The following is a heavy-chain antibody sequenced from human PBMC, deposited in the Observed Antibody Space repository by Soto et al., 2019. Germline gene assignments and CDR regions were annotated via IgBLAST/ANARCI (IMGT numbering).Heavy chain of an antibody. CDR3: ARDRPLNWSGYDNWFDP. V-gene: IGHV4-4*07. CDR2: IYTSGST. D-gene: IGHD3-3*01. J-gene: IGHJ5*02. CDR1: GGSISSYY. Sequence: SETLSLTCTVSGGSISSYYWSWIRQPAGKGLEWIGRIYTSGSTNYNPSLKSRVTMSVDTSKNQFSLKLSSVTAADTAVYYCARDRPLNWSGYDNWFDPWGQGTLVTVSS.